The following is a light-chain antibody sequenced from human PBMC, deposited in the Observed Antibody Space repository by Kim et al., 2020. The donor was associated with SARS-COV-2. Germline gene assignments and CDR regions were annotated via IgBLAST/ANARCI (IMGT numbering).Light chain of an antibody. CDR2: DAS. J-gene: IGKJ4*01. CDR3: EQRRSWPLT. Sequence: LSPEEIATLSCRVSRSVGTFLAWYQQKSGQAPRLLIYDASNRATGIPARFSGSGSGTDFTLTISSLEPEDFAVYYCEQRRSWPLTFGGGTKVDIK. V-gene: IGKV3-11*01. CDR1: RSVGTF.